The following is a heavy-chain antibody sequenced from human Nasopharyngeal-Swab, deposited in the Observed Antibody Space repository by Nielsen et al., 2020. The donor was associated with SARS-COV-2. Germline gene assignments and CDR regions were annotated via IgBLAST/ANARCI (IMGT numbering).Heavy chain of an antibody. CDR2: IWYDGSNK. V-gene: IGHV3-33*01. Sequence: GESLKISCAASGFTFSSYGMHWVRQAPGKGLEWVAVIWYDGSNKYYADSVKGRFTISRDNSKNTVYLQMNSLRAEDTAVYYCARDVAAAFDYWGQGTLVTVSS. CDR3: ARDVAAAFDY. J-gene: IGHJ4*02. CDR1: GFTFSSYG. D-gene: IGHD6-13*01.